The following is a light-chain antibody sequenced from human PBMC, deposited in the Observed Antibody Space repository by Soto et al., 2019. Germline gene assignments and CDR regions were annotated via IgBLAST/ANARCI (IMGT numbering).Light chain of an antibody. CDR2: LEGSGSY. CDR1: SGHSTYI. CDR3: ETWDSDTRV. V-gene: IGLV4-60*03. Sequence: QSVLTQSSSASASLGSSVKLTCTLNSGHSTYIIAWHQHQPGKAPRYLMKLEGSGSYNKGSGVPDRFSGSSSGADRYLTISNLQSEDEAAYYCETWDSDTRVFCGGTKLTVL. J-gene: IGLJ2*01.